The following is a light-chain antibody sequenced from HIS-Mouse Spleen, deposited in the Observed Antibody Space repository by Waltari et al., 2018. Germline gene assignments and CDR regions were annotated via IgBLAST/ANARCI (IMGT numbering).Light chain of an antibody. CDR1: NIGSKS. CDR2: DDS. Sequence: SYVLTQPPSVSVAPGNTARITCGGNNIGSKSVPCYQQKPGQAPLLVGYDDSDRPSGIPERFSGSNSGNTATLTISRVEAGDEADYYCQVWDSSSDHPYVFGTGTKVTVL. J-gene: IGLJ1*01. V-gene: IGLV3-21*03. CDR3: QVWDSSSDHPYV.